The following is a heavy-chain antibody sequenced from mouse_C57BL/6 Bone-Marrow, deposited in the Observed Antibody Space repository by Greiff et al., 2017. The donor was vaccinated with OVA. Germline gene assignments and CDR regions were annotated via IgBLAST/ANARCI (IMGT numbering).Heavy chain of an antibody. Sequence: VQLQQSGAELVKPGASVKLSCTASGFTIKDYYMHWVKQRTEQGLEWIGRIDPEDGETKYAPKFPGKAPITADPSSHTAYLQLSSLTSEDTAVYYCARSPHYYGSSPWFAYWGQGTLVTVSA. V-gene: IGHV14-2*01. D-gene: IGHD1-1*01. CDR3: ARSPHYYGSSPWFAY. J-gene: IGHJ3*01. CDR1: GFTIKDYY. CDR2: IDPEDGET.